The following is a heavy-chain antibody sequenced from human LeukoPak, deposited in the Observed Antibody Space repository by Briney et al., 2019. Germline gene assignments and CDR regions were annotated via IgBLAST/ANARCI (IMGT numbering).Heavy chain of an antibody. CDR1: GFTFNNHW. V-gene: IGHV3-7*03. CDR3: ARYSGYSGFDFDS. J-gene: IGHJ4*02. Sequence: RGSLRLSCVTSGFTFNNHWTSWVRQAPGKGLEWVANIKPDGSDKHYVDSVKGRFTISSDSAKNSLYLQMNSLRAEDTAVYYCARYSGYSGFDFDSWGQGTLVTVSA. D-gene: IGHD5-12*01. CDR2: IKPDGSDK.